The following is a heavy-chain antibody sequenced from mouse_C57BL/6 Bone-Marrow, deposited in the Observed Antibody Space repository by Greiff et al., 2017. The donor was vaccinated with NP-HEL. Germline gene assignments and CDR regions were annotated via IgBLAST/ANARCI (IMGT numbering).Heavy chain of an antibody. CDR1: GFSLTSYG. CDR2: IWSDGST. V-gene: IGHV2-6-1*01. Sequence: VQLQQSGPGLVAPSQSLSITCTVSGFSLTSYGVHWVRQPPGKGLEWLVVIWSDGSTTYNSALKSRLSISKDNSKSQVFLKMNSLQTDDTAMYYCARHQRSYYYAMDYWGQGTSVTVSS. CDR3: ARHQRSYYYAMDY. J-gene: IGHJ4*01.